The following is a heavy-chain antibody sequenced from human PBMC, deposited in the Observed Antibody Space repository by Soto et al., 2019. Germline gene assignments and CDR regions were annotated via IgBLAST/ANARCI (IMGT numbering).Heavy chain of an antibody. CDR2: INAYSGDT. CDR3: ARSSGGVYGIIIEGTNWFAP. Sequence: QVQLVQSGAEVKEPGASVRVSCKASGYTFTSYGFSWVRQAPGQGLEWGGWINAYSGDTNSAKTLQGRVTLTTDTSTGTAYMDLTSLRSDDTAVYYCARSSGGVYGIIIEGTNWFAPWGQGTLVTVSS. V-gene: IGHV1-18*01. J-gene: IGHJ5*02. D-gene: IGHD3-16*01. CDR1: GYTFTSYG.